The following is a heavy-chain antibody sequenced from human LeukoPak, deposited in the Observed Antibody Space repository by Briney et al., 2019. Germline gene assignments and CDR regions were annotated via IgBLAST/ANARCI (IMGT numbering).Heavy chain of an antibody. CDR2: INPNSGGT. Sequence: ASVKVSCKASGYTFTGYYMHWVRQAPGQGLEWMGWINPNSGGTNYAQKFQGRVTMTRDTSIGTAYMELSRLRSDDTAVYYCARARNYYYDSSGYYDYWGQGTLVTVSS. CDR3: ARARNYYYDSSGYYDY. J-gene: IGHJ4*02. V-gene: IGHV1-2*02. CDR1: GYTFTGYY. D-gene: IGHD3-22*01.